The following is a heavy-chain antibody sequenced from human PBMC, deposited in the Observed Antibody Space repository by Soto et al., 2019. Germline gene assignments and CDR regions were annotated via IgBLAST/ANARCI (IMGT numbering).Heavy chain of an antibody. CDR2: IYYSGST. D-gene: IGHD5-12*01. CDR1: GGSISSGGYY. Sequence: PSEPLSLTCTVSGGSISSGGYYWSWIRQHPGKGLEWIEYIYYSGSTYYNPSLKSRVTISVDTSKNQFSLKLSSVTAADTAVYYCATLIYDGYNFDYWGQGTLVTVSS. V-gene: IGHV4-31*03. J-gene: IGHJ4*02. CDR3: ATLIYDGYNFDY.